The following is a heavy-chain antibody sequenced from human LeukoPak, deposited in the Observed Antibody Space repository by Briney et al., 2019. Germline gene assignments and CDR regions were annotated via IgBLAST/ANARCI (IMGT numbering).Heavy chain of an antibody. CDR3: ARVVVVVVAADNWFDP. V-gene: IGHV4-34*01. D-gene: IGHD2-15*01. CDR2: INHSGST. J-gene: IGHJ5*02. CDR1: GGSFSGYY. Sequence: SETLSLTCAVYGGSFSGYYWSWIRQPPGKGLEWIGEINHSGSTNYNPSLKSRVTISVDTSKNQFSLKLSSVTAADTAVYYCARVVVVVVAADNWFDPWGQGTLVTVSS.